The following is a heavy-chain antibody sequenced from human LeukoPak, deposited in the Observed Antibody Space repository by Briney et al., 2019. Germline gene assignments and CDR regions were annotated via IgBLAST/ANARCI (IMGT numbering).Heavy chain of an antibody. D-gene: IGHD4-23*01. J-gene: IGHJ4*02. CDR3: AKDYGGNSAFDY. Sequence: ASVKVSCKASGYTFTSYGISWVRQAPGQGLEWMGWISAYNGNTNYAQKLQGRVTMTTDTSTSTAYMELRSLRAEDTAVYYCAKDYGGNSAFDYWGQGTLVTVSS. CDR1: GYTFTSYG. V-gene: IGHV1-18*01. CDR2: ISAYNGNT.